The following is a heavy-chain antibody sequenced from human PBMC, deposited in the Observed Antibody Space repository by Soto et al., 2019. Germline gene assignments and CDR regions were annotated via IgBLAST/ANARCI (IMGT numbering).Heavy chain of an antibody. CDR3: ARDGYSRAWYKDDX. CDR2: IYYSGST. D-gene: IGHD6-19*01. Sequence: SETLSLTFTFSGGSIISSSDYWGWIRQPPGKGLEWIGSIYYSGSTYYNTSLKSRVTISVDTSKNQFSLKLSSVTAAETAVYYCARDGYSRAWYKDDXWGQGTLVTVSX. CDR1: GGSIISSSDY. V-gene: IGHV4-39*02. J-gene: IGHJ4*02.